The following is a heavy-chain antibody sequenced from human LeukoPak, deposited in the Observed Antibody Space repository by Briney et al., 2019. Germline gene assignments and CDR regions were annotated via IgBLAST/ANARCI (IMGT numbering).Heavy chain of an antibody. CDR3: ARGRGGKYCSGGSCYSYDYYYYYMDV. CDR1: GYTFTDYY. CDR2: IIPIFGTA. D-gene: IGHD2-15*01. J-gene: IGHJ6*03. V-gene: IGHV1-69*06. Sequence: ASVKVSCKTSGYTFTDYYIHWVRQAPGQGLKWMGGIIPIFGTANYAQKFQGRVTITADKSTSTAYMELSSLRSEDAAVYYCARGRGGKYCSGGSCYSYDYYYYYMDVWGKGTTVTVSS.